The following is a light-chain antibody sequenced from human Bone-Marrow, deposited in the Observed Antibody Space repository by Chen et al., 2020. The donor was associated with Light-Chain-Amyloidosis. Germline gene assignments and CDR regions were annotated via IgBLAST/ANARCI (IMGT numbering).Light chain of an antibody. V-gene: IGKV1-33*01. J-gene: IGKJ2*01. CDR1: QDISNH. CDR2: DAS. Sequence: DIQMTQSPSSLSVSVGDRGTITCQASQDISNHLNWYQQKPGKAPKLLIYDASTLETWVPSTFSGSGSGTDVTLTSTTLQPEYMAAYDCQQYDNFPLTFGQGTTL. CDR3: QQYDNFPLT.